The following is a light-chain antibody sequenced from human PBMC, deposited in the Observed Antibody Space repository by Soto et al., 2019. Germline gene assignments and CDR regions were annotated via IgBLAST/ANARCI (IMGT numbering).Light chain of an antibody. CDR1: QSISSY. V-gene: IGKV1-39*01. J-gene: IGKJ3*01. CDR2: AAS. Sequence: DIQMTQSPSSLSASVGDRVTITCRASQSISSYLNWYQQKPGKAPKLLIYAASSLQSGVPSRFSGGRSGTDFTLTISSLQPEDFATYYCQQSYNTAPFTFGPGTKVEIK. CDR3: QQSYNTAPFT.